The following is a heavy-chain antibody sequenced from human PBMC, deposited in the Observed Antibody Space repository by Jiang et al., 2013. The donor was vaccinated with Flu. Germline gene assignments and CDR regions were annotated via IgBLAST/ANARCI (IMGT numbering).Heavy chain of an antibody. D-gene: IGHD6-19*01. Sequence: LSLTCSVSGDSISSGGSYWGWIRQPPGKGLEWIGNIHYSGTTNYNPSLKSRVTISVDTSKNQFSLKLSSVTAADTALYYCARTGYSSGWYEAALGYWGQGTLVTVSS. CDR1: GDSISSGGSY. CDR2: IHYSGTT. V-gene: IGHV4-39*01. CDR3: ARTGYSSGWYEAALGY. J-gene: IGHJ4*02.